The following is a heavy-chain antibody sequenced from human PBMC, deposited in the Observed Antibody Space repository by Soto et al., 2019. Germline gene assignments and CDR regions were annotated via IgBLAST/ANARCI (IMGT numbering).Heavy chain of an antibody. CDR1: GGSISSSNW. CDR3: ARDREGGWGLEY. Sequence: QVQLQESGPGLVKPSGTLSLTCTVSGGSISSSNWWSWVRQPPGKGLEWIGEMSHSGSTNYNPSLKTRVTISVDKSKNQPSLKLSFVTAADTAVYYCARDREGGWGLEYWGQGTLVTVSS. V-gene: IGHV4-4*02. J-gene: IGHJ4*02. D-gene: IGHD6-19*01. CDR2: MSHSGST.